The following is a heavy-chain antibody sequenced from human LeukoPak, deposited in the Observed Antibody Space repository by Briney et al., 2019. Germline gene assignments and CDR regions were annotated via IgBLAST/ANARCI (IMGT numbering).Heavy chain of an antibody. CDR1: GFTFSSYG. Sequence: GRSLRLSCAASGFTFSSYGMHWVRQAPGQGLEWVSSIDAGGGDTYHSDSVKGRFTISRDNSMNTLYLQMNSLRADDTAVYYCGRPTKYWLVRGNGVDVWGQGTTVTVSS. CDR2: IDAGGGDT. V-gene: IGHV3-23*01. D-gene: IGHD6-19*01. J-gene: IGHJ6*02. CDR3: GRPTKYWLVRGNGVDV.